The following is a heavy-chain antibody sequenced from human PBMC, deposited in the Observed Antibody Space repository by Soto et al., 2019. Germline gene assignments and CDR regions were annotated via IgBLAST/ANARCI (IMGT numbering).Heavy chain of an antibody. Sequence: SVKVSCKASGGTFSSYAISWVRQAPGQGLEWMGGIIPIFGTANYAQKFQGRVTITADESTSTAYMELSSLRSEDTAVYYCARVAGYCSGGSCYSYYYYGMDVWGQGTTVTVSS. CDR2: IIPIFGTA. J-gene: IGHJ6*02. V-gene: IGHV1-69*13. CDR3: ARVAGYCSGGSCYSYYYYGMDV. D-gene: IGHD2-15*01. CDR1: GGTFSSYA.